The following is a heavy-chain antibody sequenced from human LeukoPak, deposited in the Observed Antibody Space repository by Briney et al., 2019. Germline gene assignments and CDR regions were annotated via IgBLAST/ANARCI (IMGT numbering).Heavy chain of an antibody. D-gene: IGHD6-19*01. CDR3: AKDHGQWLVYYFDY. CDR2: LSGGGHST. CDR1: GFTFSSYA. V-gene: IGHV3-23*01. J-gene: IGHJ4*02. Sequence: GGSLRLSCAASGFTFSSYAMTWVRQAPGKGPEWASTLSGGGHSTYYADSVKGRFTISRDNSRNTVYLLMNSLRVEDTAVYFCAKDHGQWLVYYFDYWGQGTLVTVSS.